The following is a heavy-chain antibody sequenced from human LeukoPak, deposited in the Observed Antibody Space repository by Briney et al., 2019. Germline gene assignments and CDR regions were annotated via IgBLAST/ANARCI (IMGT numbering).Heavy chain of an antibody. J-gene: IGHJ6*03. V-gene: IGHV4-34*01. D-gene: IGHD2-2*01. CDR3: ARVQIVVVPAAIHYYYYYMDV. CDR1: GGSFSGYY. Sequence: SETLSLTCAVYGGSFSGYYWSWIRQPPGKGLEWIGEINHSGSTNYNPSLKSRVTISADTSKNQFSLKLSSVTAADTAVYYCARVQIVVVPAAIHYYYYYMDVWGKGTTVTVSS. CDR2: INHSGST.